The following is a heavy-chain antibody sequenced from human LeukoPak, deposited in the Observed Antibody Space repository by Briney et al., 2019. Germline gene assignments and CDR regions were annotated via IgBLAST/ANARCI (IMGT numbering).Heavy chain of an antibody. V-gene: IGHV4-39*07. CDR2: IYYSGST. Sequence: SETLSLTCTVSGGSISSSSYYWGWTRQPPGKGLEWIGSIYYSGSTYYNPSLKSRVTISVDTSKNQFSLKLSSVTAADTAVYYCARDRRYDFWSGYYTGGTFDYWGQGTLVTVSS. J-gene: IGHJ4*02. CDR1: GGSISSSSYY. CDR3: ARDRRYDFWSGYYTGGTFDY. D-gene: IGHD3-3*01.